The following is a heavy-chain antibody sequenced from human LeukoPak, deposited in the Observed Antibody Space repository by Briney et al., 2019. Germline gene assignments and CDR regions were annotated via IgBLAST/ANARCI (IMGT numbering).Heavy chain of an antibody. Sequence: ASVKVSCKASGYTLTDHDIHWVRQAPGQRLEWMGWINPGNGNTKYSQKFQGRVTISRDTSASTAYMELSSLTSEDTAVYYCANWAGTPAEYFSGPLDYWGQGTLVTVSS. CDR2: INPGNGNT. CDR1: GYTLTDHD. D-gene: IGHD2-15*01. J-gene: IGHJ4*02. V-gene: IGHV1-3*01. CDR3: ANWAGTPAEYFSGPLDY.